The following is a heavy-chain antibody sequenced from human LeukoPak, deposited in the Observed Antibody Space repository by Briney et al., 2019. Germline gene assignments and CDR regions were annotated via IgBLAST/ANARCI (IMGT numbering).Heavy chain of an antibody. V-gene: IGHV4-34*01. CDR3: ARAHPYQIVPTLSERREIWFDP. CDR1: GGSFSGYY. J-gene: IGHJ5*02. Sequence: SETLSLTCAVYGGSFSGYYWSWIRQPPGKGLEWIGEINHSGSTNYNPSLKSRVTISVDTSKNQFSLKLSSVTAADTAVYYCARAHPYQIVPTLSERREIWFDPWGQGTLVTVSS. CDR2: INHSGST. D-gene: IGHD5-12*01.